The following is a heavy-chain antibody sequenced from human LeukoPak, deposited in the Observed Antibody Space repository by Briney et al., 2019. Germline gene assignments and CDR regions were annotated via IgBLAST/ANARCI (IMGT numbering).Heavy chain of an antibody. J-gene: IGHJ4*02. V-gene: IGHV1-8*03. CDR2: MNPNTGNT. Sequence: KXSGYTFTSYDINWVRQASGQGLEWMGWMNPNTGNTGYAQKFQGRVTITRNTSISTVYMELSSLRYEDMAVYYCEXXXXYXXLXXSPRLFDYWGQGTLVTVSS. CDR1: GYTFTSYD. CDR3: EXXXXYXXLXXSPRLFDY.